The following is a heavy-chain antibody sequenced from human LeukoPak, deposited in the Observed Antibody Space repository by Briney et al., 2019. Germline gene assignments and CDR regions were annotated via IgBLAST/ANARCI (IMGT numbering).Heavy chain of an antibody. Sequence: GGSLRLSCAVSGFPFIIGNHAMSWVRQAPGKGLEWVSTISGSGGSTYYADSVKGRFTISRDNAKNTLYLQMNSLRAEDTAVYYCARVWKNHYYSDFWGQGTLVTVSS. D-gene: IGHD3-10*01. CDR2: ISGSGGST. CDR1: GFPFIIGNHA. J-gene: IGHJ4*02. V-gene: IGHV3-23*01. CDR3: ARVWKNHYYSDF.